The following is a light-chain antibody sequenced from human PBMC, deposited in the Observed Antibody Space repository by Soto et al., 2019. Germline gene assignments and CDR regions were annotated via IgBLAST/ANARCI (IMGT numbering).Light chain of an antibody. J-gene: IGKJ1*01. V-gene: IGKV1-27*01. Sequence: DIQMTQSPSSLSASVGDRVTITCRASQDISNYLAWYQQKPGEVPKLLIYAASTLQSGVPSRFSGSGSGTDFTLTISSLQSEDVATYYCQKYNSAPWTFGQGTKVEI. CDR2: AAS. CDR3: QKYNSAPWT. CDR1: QDISNY.